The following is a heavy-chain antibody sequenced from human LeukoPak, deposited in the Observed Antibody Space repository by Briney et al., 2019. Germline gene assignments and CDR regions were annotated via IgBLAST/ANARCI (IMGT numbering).Heavy chain of an antibody. CDR2: INPNSGGT. CDR3: ARGPRRQWLRPTQYNWFDP. CDR1: GYTFTGYY. Sequence: ASVKVSCKASGYTFTGYYMHWVRQAPGQGLEWMGWINPNSGGTNYAQKFQGRVTMTRDTSISTAYMELSRLRSDDTAVYYCARGPRRQWLRPTQYNWFDPWGQGTLVTVSS. D-gene: IGHD6-19*01. V-gene: IGHV1-2*02. J-gene: IGHJ5*02.